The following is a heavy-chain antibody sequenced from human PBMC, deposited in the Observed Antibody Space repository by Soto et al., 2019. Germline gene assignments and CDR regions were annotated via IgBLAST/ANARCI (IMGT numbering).Heavy chain of an antibody. Sequence: PGGSLRLSCVASGLTFSSWMSWVRQAPGKGLEWVAMTTQDGSGKHYVDSVKGRFTISRDSAKNSMYLQMNSLTVEDTAMYYCAKDIGGSGWLYYDYWGQGTLVTVSS. J-gene: IGHJ4*02. V-gene: IGHV3-7*01. CDR2: TTQDGSGK. CDR3: AKDIGGSGWLYYDY. D-gene: IGHD6-19*01. CDR1: GLTFSSW.